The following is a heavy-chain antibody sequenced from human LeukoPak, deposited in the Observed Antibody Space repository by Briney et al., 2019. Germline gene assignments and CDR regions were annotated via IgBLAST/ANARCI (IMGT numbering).Heavy chain of an antibody. CDR3: ARGGKATVVTM. D-gene: IGHD4-23*01. CDR2: IYASGST. V-gene: IGHV4-4*07. J-gene: IGHJ4*02. Sequence: SETLSLTFTVSGGSINSYYWSWIRQPAGKGLEWIGRIYASGSTNYNPSLKSRVSMSVATSKNQFSLKLTSVTAADTAVYYCARGGKATVVTMWGQGILVTVSS. CDR1: GGSINSYY.